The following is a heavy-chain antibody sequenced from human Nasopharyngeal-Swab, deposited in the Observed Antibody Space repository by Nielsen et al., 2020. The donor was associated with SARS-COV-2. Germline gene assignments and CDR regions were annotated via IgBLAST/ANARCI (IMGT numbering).Heavy chain of an antibody. Sequence: LKISCAASGFTFSSYWMSWVRQAPGKGLEWVANIKQDGSEKYYVDSVKGRFTISRDNAKNSLYLQMNSLRAEDTAVYYCARAGDYGDPVDYWGQGTLVTVSS. D-gene: IGHD4-17*01. CDR1: GFTFSSYW. V-gene: IGHV3-7*03. CDR2: IKQDGSEK. CDR3: ARAGDYGDPVDY. J-gene: IGHJ4*02.